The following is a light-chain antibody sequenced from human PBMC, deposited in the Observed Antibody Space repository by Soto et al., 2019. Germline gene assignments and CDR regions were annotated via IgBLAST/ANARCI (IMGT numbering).Light chain of an antibody. CDR2: DTS. CDR1: HSVSSY. J-gene: IGKJ4*01. CDR3: QQRDNWPWT. Sequence: EIALTQSPATLSLSPGERATLSCRASHSVSSYLAWYQQKPGRAPTLLIYDTSKRATGIPARFSGSGSGTDFTLTISSLEPEGFAVYYCQQRDNWPWTFGGGTKVEIK. V-gene: IGKV3-11*01.